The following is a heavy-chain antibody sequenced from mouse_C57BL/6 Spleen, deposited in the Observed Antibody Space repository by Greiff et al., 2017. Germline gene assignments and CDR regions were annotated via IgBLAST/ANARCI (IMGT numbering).Heavy chain of an antibody. Sequence: LQESGPELVKPGASVKISCKASGYAFSSSWMNWVKQRPGKGLEWIGRIYPGDGDTNYNGKFKGKATLTADKSSSTAYMQLSSLTSEDSAVYFCARRRDYSNYGYFDVWGTGTTVTVSS. V-gene: IGHV1-82*01. D-gene: IGHD2-5*01. J-gene: IGHJ1*03. CDR3: ARRRDYSNYGYFDV. CDR2: IYPGDGDT. CDR1: GYAFSSSW.